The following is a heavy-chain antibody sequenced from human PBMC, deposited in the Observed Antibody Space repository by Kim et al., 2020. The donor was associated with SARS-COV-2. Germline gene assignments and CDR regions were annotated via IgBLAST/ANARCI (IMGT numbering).Heavy chain of an antibody. Sequence: GGSLRLSCAASGFTFSSYAMSWVRQAPGKGLEWVSAISGSAGSTYYADSVKGRFTLSRDNSKNNLYLQMNSLRAEDTAVYYCAKAGGSGSSYKYYYYGMDVWGQGTTVTVSS. V-gene: IGHV3-23*01. J-gene: IGHJ6*02. CDR2: ISGSAGST. CDR3: AKAGGSGSSYKYYYYGMDV. D-gene: IGHD3-10*01. CDR1: GFTFSSYA.